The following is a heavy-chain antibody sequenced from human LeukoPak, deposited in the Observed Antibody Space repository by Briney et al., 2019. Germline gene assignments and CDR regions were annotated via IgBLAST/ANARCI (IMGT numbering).Heavy chain of an antibody. CDR1: GYTFTGYY. CDR3: AREGEGGYCSSTSCYGLAP. J-gene: IGHJ4*02. Sequence: WASVKVSCKASGYTFTGYYMHWVRQAPGQGLEWMGWINPNSDGTNYAQKFQGRVTMTRDTSISTAYMELSRLRSDDTAVYYCAREGEGGYCSSTSCYGLAPWGQGTLVTVSS. D-gene: IGHD2-2*03. V-gene: IGHV1-2*02. CDR2: INPNSDGT.